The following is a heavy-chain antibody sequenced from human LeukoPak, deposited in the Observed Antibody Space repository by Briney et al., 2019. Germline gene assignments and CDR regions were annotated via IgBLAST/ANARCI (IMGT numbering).Heavy chain of an antibody. J-gene: IGHJ4*02. Sequence: PGGSLRLSCAASGLTFSDYEMNWVRQAPGKGLECVSYISSSSDYTNYPDSVKGRFTISRDNAKNSLYLQMNSLRAEDTALYYCARVKVGTTNRFDYWGQGTLVTVSS. V-gene: IGHV3-11*05. CDR3: ARVKVGTTNRFDY. D-gene: IGHD1-26*01. CDR1: GLTFSDYE. CDR2: ISSSSDYT.